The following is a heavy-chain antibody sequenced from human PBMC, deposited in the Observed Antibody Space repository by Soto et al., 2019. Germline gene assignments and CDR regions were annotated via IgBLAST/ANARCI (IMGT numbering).Heavy chain of an antibody. J-gene: IGHJ4*02. V-gene: IGHV3-23*01. Sequence: GGSLRLSCAASGFTFSSYAMSWVRQAPGKGLECVSAISGSGGSTYYADSVKGRFTISRDNSKNTLYLQMNSLRAEDTAVYYCGKDPYYDILTGYFPPYYFDYWGQGTLVTVSS. CDR2: ISGSGGST. CDR3: GKDPYYDILTGYFPPYYFDY. D-gene: IGHD3-9*01. CDR1: GFTFSSYA.